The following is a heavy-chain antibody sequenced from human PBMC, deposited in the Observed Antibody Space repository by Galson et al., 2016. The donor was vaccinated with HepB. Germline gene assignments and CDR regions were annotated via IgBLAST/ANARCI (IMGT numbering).Heavy chain of an antibody. CDR1: GFSFSSFG. Sequence: SLRLSCAVSGFSFSSFGMHWVRQAPGKGLEWVAVISHEGSRKYYADAVKGRFTISRDNSKNTLFLEMNSLTTDDRAVYYCAKRPYAPLYGMDVWGQGTTVTVSS. D-gene: IGHD2-2*01. CDR3: AKRPYAPLYGMDV. J-gene: IGHJ6*02. V-gene: IGHV3-30*18. CDR2: ISHEGSRK.